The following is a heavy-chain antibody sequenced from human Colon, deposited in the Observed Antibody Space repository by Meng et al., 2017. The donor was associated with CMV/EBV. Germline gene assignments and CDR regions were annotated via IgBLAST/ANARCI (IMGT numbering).Heavy chain of an antibody. D-gene: IGHD5-12*01. Sequence: QITFKESGPTLVKPTQTLTLTCTFSGFSLSTSGVGVGWIRQPPGKALEWLALIYWDDDKRYSLSLKSRLTITKDTSKNQVVLTLTNMDPVDTATYYCAHRRSRTYSIDYWGQGTLVTVSS. J-gene: IGHJ4*02. CDR3: AHRRSRTYSIDY. CDR1: GFSLSTSGVG. V-gene: IGHV2-5*02. CDR2: IYWDDDK.